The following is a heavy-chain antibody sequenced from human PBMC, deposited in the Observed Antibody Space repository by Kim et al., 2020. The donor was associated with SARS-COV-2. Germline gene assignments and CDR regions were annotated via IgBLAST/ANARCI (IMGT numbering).Heavy chain of an antibody. V-gene: IGHV3-21*01. CDR3: ARAEVAGAEYYFDY. Sequence: GGSLRLSCAASGFTFSSYSMNWVRQAPGKGLEWVSSISSSSSYIYYADSVKGRFTISRDNAKNSLYLQMNSLRAEDTAVYYCARAEVAGAEYYFDYWGQGTLVTVSS. CDR1: GFTFSSYS. J-gene: IGHJ4*02. CDR2: ISSSSSYI. D-gene: IGHD5-12*01.